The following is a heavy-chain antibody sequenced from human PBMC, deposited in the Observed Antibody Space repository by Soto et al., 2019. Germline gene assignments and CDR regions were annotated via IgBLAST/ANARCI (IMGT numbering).Heavy chain of an antibody. Sequence: GGYLRLSCAASGFTFGSYAISWVRLAPGKGLEWVSVAGPSGSSTFYADSVRGRFTISRDNVENTLYLQMNSLRVADTALYFCARTYYYDSTGYYRTFDYWGQGTLVIVSS. CDR2: AGPSGSST. J-gene: IGHJ4*02. D-gene: IGHD3-22*01. CDR3: ARTYYYDSTGYYRTFDY. V-gene: IGHV3-23*01. CDR1: GFTFGSYA.